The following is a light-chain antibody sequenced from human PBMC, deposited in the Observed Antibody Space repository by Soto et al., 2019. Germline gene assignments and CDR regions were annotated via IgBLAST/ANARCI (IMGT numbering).Light chain of an antibody. Sequence: QLVLTQSSSASASLGSSVKLTCTLSSGHSTYIIAWHQQQPGKAPRYLMKLEGSGSYNKGSGIPDRFSGSSSGADRYLTISNRQVEDEADYYCETWDTNVVVCVGGTKLTVL. V-gene: IGLV4-60*02. J-gene: IGLJ2*01. CDR3: ETWDTNVVV. CDR2: LEGSGSY. CDR1: SGHSTYI.